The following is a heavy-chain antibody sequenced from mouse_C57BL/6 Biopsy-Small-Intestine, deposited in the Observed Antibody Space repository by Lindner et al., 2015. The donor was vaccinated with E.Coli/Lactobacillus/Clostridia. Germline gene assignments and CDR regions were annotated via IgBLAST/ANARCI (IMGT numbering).Heavy chain of an antibody. D-gene: IGHD1-1*02. CDR1: GYTFIGFY. CDR2: INPSSGGT. CDR3: VRDPEGVAAAGF. Sequence: SVKVSCKPSGYTFIGFYIHWVRQAPGQGPEWMGCINPSSGGTNYAQNFQGRVTMTRDTSISTAYMELSRLRYDDTAVYYCVRDPEGVAAAGFWGQGTLVTVSS. V-gene: IGHV1-7*01. J-gene: IGHJ4*01.